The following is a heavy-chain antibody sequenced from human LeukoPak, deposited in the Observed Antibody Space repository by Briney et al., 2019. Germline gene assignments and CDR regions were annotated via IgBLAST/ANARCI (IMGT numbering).Heavy chain of an antibody. D-gene: IGHD5-18*01. J-gene: IGHJ4*02. CDR3: ARDYGPRYGPGELFDY. Sequence: ASVKVSCKASGYTFTSYGISWVRQAPGQGLEWMGWISAYNGNTNYAQKLQGRATMTTDTSTSTAYMELRSLRSDDTAVYYCARDYGPRYGPGELFDYWGQGTLVTVSS. CDR2: ISAYNGNT. CDR1: GYTFTSYG. V-gene: IGHV1-18*01.